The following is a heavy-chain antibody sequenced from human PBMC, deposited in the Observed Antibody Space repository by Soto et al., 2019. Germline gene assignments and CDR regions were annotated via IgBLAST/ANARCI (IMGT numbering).Heavy chain of an antibody. V-gene: IGHV4-59*01. CDR1: GGSISTSY. J-gene: IGHJ4*02. Sequence: QVQLQESGPGLVKPSETLSLTCTVSGGSISTSYWSWIRQPPGKGLEWLGYVYYIGSTKYNPSLKNRVTISVDTSQNQVSLKLESVSAADTALYYCARDGSGHDFWDGPWYFDSWGQGTLVTVSS. CDR3: ARDGSGHDFWDGPWYFDS. CDR2: VYYIGST. D-gene: IGHD3-3*01.